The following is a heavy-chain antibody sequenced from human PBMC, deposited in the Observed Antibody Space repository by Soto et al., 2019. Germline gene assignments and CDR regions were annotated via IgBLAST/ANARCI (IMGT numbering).Heavy chain of an antibody. CDR2: INHSGST. J-gene: IGHJ5*02. D-gene: IGHD1-26*01. CDR3: ARRHGGYSGSYWGWFDP. CDR1: GGSFSGYY. Sequence: SETLSLTCAVYGGSFSGYYWSWIRQPPGKGLEWIGEINHSGSTNYNPSLKSRVTISVDTSKNQFSLKLSSVTAADTAVYYCARRHGGYSGSYWGWFDPWGQGTLVTVSS. V-gene: IGHV4-34*01.